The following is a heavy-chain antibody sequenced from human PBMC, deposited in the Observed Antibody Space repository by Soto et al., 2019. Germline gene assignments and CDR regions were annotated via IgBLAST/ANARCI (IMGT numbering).Heavy chain of an antibody. CDR1: GGSVSNRSYY. CDR3: ARLQVSDNWFDP. Sequence: PSETLSLTCTISGGSVSNRSYYWGWVRQPPGKGLEWIGGVYYSGTTYYNPSLRSRVAVSVDTSSDRFSLRVNSVTAADTAVYYCARLQVSDNWFDPWGQGTLVTVSS. J-gene: IGHJ5*02. V-gene: IGHV4-39*01. CDR2: VYYSGTT.